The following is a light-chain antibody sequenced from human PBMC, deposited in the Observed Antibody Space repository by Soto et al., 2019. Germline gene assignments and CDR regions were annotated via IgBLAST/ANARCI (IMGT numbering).Light chain of an antibody. V-gene: IGKV1-27*01. Sequence: DIQMTQSPSSLSTSVGDRVTITCRASQAISIYLAWYQQKPGKVPKLLIYAAYTLQSGVPSRFSGSVSGTEFTLTISSLQPEDVATYYCQKYNSAPPTFGQGTKVEIK. CDR3: QKYNSAPPT. J-gene: IGKJ1*01. CDR1: QAISIY. CDR2: AAY.